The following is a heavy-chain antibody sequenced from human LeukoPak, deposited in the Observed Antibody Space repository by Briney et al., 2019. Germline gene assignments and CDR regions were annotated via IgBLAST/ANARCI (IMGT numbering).Heavy chain of an antibody. CDR2: IYYSGST. V-gene: IGHV4-61*01. J-gene: IGHJ4*02. CDR1: GGSVSSGRYY. Sequence: SETLSLTCTVSGGSVSSGRYYWSWIRQPPGKGLEWIGYIYYSGSTNYNPSHKSRVTISVDTSKNQFSLKLTSVTAADTAVYYRARNGDGYNDKWGQGTLVTVSS. CDR3: ARNGDGYNDK. D-gene: IGHD5-24*01.